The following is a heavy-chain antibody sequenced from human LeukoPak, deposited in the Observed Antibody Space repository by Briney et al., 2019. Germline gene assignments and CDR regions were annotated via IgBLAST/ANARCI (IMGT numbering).Heavy chain of an antibody. CDR3: ARVSGYDWESSFDY. V-gene: IGHV1-46*02. D-gene: IGHD5-12*01. J-gene: IGHJ4*02. CDR2: LTPGDAYT. Sequence: ASVKVSCKASGYPFNNYDINWVRQAPGQGLEWMGILTPGDAYTNHAQSFQGRVTMTRDLSTSTVYMELSSLTSEDTAVYYCARVSGYDWESSFDYWGQGTLVTVSS. CDR1: GYPFNNYD.